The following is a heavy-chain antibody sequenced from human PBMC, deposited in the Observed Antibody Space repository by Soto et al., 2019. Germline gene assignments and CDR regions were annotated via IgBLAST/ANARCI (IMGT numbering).Heavy chain of an antibody. D-gene: IGHD6-13*01. CDR3: ARDQGSSWESVWFDP. CDR1: GGSISSSNW. V-gene: IGHV4-4*02. Sequence: SETLSLTCAVSGGSISSSNWWSWVRQPPGKGLEWIGEIYHSGSTNYNPSLKSRVTISVDKSKNQFSLKLSSVTAADTAVYYCARDQGSSWESVWFDPWGQGTLVTVSS. CDR2: IYHSGST. J-gene: IGHJ5*02.